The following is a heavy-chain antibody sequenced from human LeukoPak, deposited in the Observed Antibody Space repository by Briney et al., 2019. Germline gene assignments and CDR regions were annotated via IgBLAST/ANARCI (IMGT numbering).Heavy chain of an antibody. V-gene: IGHV3-30*02. CDR3: AKDHKQWLGQYYFDY. J-gene: IGHJ4*02. Sequence: PGVPQTLPCAASGLTFSSYGTHWLRQAPHKGLEGVAFIRYDGSNKYYADSVKGRFTISRENSKNTLYLKMNSLRAEDTAVYYCAKDHKQWLGQYYFDYWGQGTLVTVSS. D-gene: IGHD6-19*01. CDR2: IRYDGSNK. CDR1: GLTFSSYG.